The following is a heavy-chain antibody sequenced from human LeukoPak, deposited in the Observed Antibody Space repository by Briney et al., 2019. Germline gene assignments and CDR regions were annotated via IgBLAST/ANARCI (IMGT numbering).Heavy chain of an antibody. D-gene: IGHD4-17*01. CDR2: VT. J-gene: IGHJ4*02. Sequence: ASVKVSCKASGYTFTSYFMHWVRQAPGQGLEWMGVVTTYSQKFQGRVTMTRDTSTSTVYMELSSLRSEDTAVYYCARDLGDHGDYGHFDYWGQGTLVTVSS. V-gene: IGHV1-46*01. CDR1: GYTFTSYF. CDR3: ARDLGDHGDYGHFDY.